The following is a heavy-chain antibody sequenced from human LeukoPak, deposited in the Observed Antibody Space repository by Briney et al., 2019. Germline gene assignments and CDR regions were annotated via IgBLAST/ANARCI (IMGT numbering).Heavy chain of an antibody. J-gene: IGHJ4*02. CDR3: AKTPITGSYRFDA. CDR2: ISDSGVNT. D-gene: IGHD1-26*01. Sequence: GGSLRLSCAASGFTFSTYAMNWVRQPPGKGLEWVSRISDSGVNTYYADSVKGRFTISRDSSKNTVHLQMHSLRADDTAVYYCAKTPITGSYRFDAWGQGTLVTVSS. CDR1: GFTFSTYA. V-gene: IGHV3-23*01.